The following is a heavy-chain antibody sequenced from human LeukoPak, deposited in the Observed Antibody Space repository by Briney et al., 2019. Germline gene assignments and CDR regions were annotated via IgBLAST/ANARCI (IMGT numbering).Heavy chain of an antibody. J-gene: IGHJ3*02. Sequence: GGSLRLSCAASGFTFSSYSMNWVRQAPGKGLEWASSISSSSSYIYYADSVKGRFTISRDNAKNSLYLQMNSLRAEDTAVYYCARDGHPAYYDSSGYYRNDAFDIWGQGTMVTVSS. CDR3: ARDGHPAYYDSSGYYRNDAFDI. D-gene: IGHD3-22*01. CDR2: ISSSSSYI. CDR1: GFTFSSYS. V-gene: IGHV3-21*01.